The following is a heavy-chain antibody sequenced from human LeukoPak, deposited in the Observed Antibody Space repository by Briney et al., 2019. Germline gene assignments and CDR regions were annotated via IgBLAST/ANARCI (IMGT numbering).Heavy chain of an antibody. D-gene: IGHD3-16*01. CDR3: ARLKLGAYFDL. CDR1: GGSTSSDY. CDR2: VYNSGDT. Sequence: SETLSLTCTVTGGSTSSDYWSWIRQSPGKGLEWVGYVYNSGDTGKNPSLKSRVTILLDTSKNQCSLKLTSVSAADSAVYYCARLKLGAYFDLWGRGTLVTVSS. J-gene: IGHJ2*01. V-gene: IGHV4-59*08.